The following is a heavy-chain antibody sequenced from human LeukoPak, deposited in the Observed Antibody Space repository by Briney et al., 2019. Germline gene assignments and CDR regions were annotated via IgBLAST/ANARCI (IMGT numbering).Heavy chain of an antibody. CDR1: GFTFSSYE. V-gene: IGHV3-48*03. CDR3: ARDQNKQPLDPNDDWGSGADV. D-gene: IGHD3-10*01. CDR2: ISSSGSTI. J-gene: IGHJ6*04. Sequence: PGRSLRLSCAASGFTFSSYEMNWVRQAPGKGLEWVSYISSSGSTIYYADSVKGRFTISRDNAKNSLYLQMNSLRAEDTAVYYCARDQNKQPLDPNDDWGSGADVWGKGTTVTISS.